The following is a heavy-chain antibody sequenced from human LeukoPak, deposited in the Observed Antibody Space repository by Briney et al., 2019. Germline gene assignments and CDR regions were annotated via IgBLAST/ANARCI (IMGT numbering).Heavy chain of an antibody. J-gene: IGHJ4*02. V-gene: IGHV1-2*02. Sequence: ASVKVSCKASGYTFTGYYMHWVRQAPGQGLEWMGWINPNSGGTNYAQKFQGRVTMTRDTSISTAYMELSRLRSDDTAVYYRARSHTVKGHLTFDYWGQGTLVTVSS. D-gene: IGHD2-8*02. CDR3: ARSHTVKGHLTFDY. CDR2: INPNSGGT. CDR1: GYTFTGYY.